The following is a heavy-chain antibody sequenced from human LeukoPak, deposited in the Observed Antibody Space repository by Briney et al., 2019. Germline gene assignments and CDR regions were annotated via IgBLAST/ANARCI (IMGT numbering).Heavy chain of an antibody. D-gene: IGHD1-14*01. V-gene: IGHV3-21*05. CDR3: VRVKGIYCDY. J-gene: IGHJ4*02. CDR2: ISSSGSDI. CDR1: GFPFSSYS. Sequence: GGSLRLSCAASGFPFSSYSINWVRQAPGKGLEWVSYISSSGSDIYYVDSVKGRFTVSRDKPKNSLFLQMHSQRAEDTAVYYCVRVKGIYCDYWGERALVTVSS.